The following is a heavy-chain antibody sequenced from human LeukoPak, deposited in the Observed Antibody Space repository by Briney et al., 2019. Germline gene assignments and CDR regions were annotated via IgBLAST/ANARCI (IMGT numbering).Heavy chain of an antibody. CDR2: ISSDGSNK. D-gene: IGHD3-10*01. Sequence: GGSLRLSCAASGFNFSSYAMHWVRQALGKGLEWVAVISSDGSNKYYADSVKGRFTISRDNSKNTLYLQMNSLRAEDTAVYYCARGAVWGVIRDYFHYWSQGSLVTVSS. CDR1: GFNFSSYA. CDR3: ARGAVWGVIRDYFHY. V-gene: IGHV3-30-3*01. J-gene: IGHJ4*02.